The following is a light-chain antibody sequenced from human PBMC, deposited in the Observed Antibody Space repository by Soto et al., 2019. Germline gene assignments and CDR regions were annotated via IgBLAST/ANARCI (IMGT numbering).Light chain of an antibody. V-gene: IGLV3-21*04. CDR3: QVWDSSSDHVV. CDR2: YDS. Sequence: SYELTQPPSVSVAPGKTARITCGGNNIGSKSVHWDQQKPGQAPVLVIYYDSDRPSAIPERFSGSNSGNTATLAISRVEAGDEADYYCQVWDSSSDHVVFGGGTKLTLL. J-gene: IGLJ2*01. CDR1: NIGSKS.